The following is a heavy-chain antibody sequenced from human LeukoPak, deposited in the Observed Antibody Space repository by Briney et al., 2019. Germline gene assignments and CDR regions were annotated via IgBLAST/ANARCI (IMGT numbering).Heavy chain of an antibody. Sequence: GGSLRLSCAASGFTFSSYGMHWVRQAPGKGLEWVAVIWYDRSNKYYADSVKGRFTISRDNSKNTLYLQMNSLRAEDTAVYYCARDFSIVVVPAAPTEYYMDVWGKGTTVTVSS. CDR1: GFTFSSYG. V-gene: IGHV3-33*01. D-gene: IGHD2-2*01. J-gene: IGHJ6*03. CDR3: ARDFSIVVVPAAPTEYYMDV. CDR2: IWYDRSNK.